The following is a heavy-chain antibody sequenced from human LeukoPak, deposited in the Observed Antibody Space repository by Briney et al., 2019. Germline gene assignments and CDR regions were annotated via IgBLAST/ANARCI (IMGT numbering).Heavy chain of an antibody. Sequence: KPSETLSLTCTVSGGSISSSSYYWGWIRQPPGKGLEWIGSIYYSGSTYYNPSLESRVAISVDTSKNQFSLKLSSVTAADTAVYYCARSERGYDSSGYYPPHFDYWGQGTLVTVSS. CDR3: ARSERGYDSSGYYPPHFDY. V-gene: IGHV4-39*01. CDR1: GGSISSSSYY. D-gene: IGHD3-22*01. CDR2: IYYSGST. J-gene: IGHJ4*02.